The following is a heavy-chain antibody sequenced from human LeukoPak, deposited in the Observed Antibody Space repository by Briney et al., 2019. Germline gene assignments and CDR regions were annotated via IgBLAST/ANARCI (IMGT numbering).Heavy chain of an antibody. D-gene: IGHD3-16*02. CDR2: IRYDGSNK. CDR1: GFTFSSYG. V-gene: IGHV3-30*02. CDR3: ARLREITFGGVIGIDY. Sequence: GGSLRLSCAASGFTFSSYGMHWVRQAPGKGLEWVAFIRYDGSNKYYADSVKGRFTISRDNAKNSLYLQMNSLRAEDTAVYYCARLREITFGGVIGIDYWGQGTLVTVSS. J-gene: IGHJ4*02.